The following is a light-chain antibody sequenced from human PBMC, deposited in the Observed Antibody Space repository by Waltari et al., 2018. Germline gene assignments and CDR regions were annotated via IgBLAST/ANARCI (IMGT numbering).Light chain of an antibody. J-gene: IGKJ5*01. CDR3: QQRSSWPSIT. Sequence: EIVLTQFPATLSLSPGERATLSCRASQSVSSYLAWYQQKPGQAPRLLSYDASNSATGIPARFSGSGSGTDFTLTISSLEPEDFAVYYCQQRSSWPSITFGQGTRLEIK. CDR2: DAS. V-gene: IGKV3-11*01. CDR1: QSVSSY.